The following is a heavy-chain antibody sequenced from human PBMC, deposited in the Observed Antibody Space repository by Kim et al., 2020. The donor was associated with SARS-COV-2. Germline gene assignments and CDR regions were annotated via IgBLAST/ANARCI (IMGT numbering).Heavy chain of an antibody. Sequence: KGRFTISRDNSKNTLYLQMNSLRAEDTAVYYCAKEGGDYYDSSGSYYFDYWGQGTLVTVSS. V-gene: IGHV3-23*01. D-gene: IGHD3-22*01. CDR3: AKEGGDYYDSSGSYYFDY. J-gene: IGHJ4*02.